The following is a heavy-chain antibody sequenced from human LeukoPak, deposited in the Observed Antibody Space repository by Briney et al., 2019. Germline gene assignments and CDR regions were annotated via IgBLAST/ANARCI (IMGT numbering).Heavy chain of an antibody. Sequence: GGSLRLSCAASGFTFSSYWMSWVRQAPGKGLEWVANIKQDGSEKYYVDFVKGRFTISRDNAKNSLYLQMNSLRAEDTAVYYCARDSSSWYHYFDYWGQGTLVTVSS. J-gene: IGHJ4*02. V-gene: IGHV3-7*01. CDR3: ARDSSSWYHYFDY. CDR1: GFTFSSYW. D-gene: IGHD6-13*01. CDR2: IKQDGSEK.